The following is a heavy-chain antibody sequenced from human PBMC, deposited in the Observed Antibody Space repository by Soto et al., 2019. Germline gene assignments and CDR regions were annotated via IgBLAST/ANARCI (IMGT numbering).Heavy chain of an antibody. CDR3: AARHFWSGPWTDTSLDY. D-gene: IGHD3-3*02. J-gene: IGHJ4*02. CDR1: GDSINIRHW. Sequence: SESLSLTCAVSGDSINIRHWWNWVRQPPGKGLEWIGQISHSGSTNYNPSLTSRVNKSVDKAKNHFSLKLTSVTAADTAAYYCAARHFWSGPWTDTSLDYWGQGTLVTVSS. V-gene: IGHV4-4*02. CDR2: ISHSGST.